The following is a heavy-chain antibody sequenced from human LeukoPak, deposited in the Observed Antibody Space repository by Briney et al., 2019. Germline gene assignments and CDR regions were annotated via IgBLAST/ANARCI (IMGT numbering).Heavy chain of an antibody. V-gene: IGHV3-21*01. CDR3: AHTVTPRYFQF. Sequence: GGSLRLSCAASGFTFSSYAMSWVRQAPGKGLEWVSFISSSSSYIYYADSVKSRFTISRDNAKNSLYLQMNSLRTEDTALYYCAHTVTPRYFQFWGQGTLVTVSS. CDR1: GFTFSSYA. D-gene: IGHD4-17*01. CDR2: ISSSSSYI. J-gene: IGHJ1*01.